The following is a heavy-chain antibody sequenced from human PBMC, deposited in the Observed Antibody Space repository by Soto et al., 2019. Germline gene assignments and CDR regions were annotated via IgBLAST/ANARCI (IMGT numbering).Heavy chain of an antibody. J-gene: IGHJ4*02. Sequence: PGGSLRLSCRASGFIFTDYALHWVRQAPGKGLEWVSVISYDGSGQYYADSVKGRFTISRDNSKNPLYLQMNSLRPEDTAVYYCARPSSLSWGHYFDYWGQGTLVTVSS. CDR1: GFIFTDYA. CDR2: ISYDGSGQ. CDR3: ARPSSLSWGHYFDY. D-gene: IGHD3-16*01. V-gene: IGHV3-30-3*01.